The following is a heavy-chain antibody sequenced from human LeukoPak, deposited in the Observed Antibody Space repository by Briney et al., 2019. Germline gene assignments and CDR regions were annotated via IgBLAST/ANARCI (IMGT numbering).Heavy chain of an antibody. Sequence: ASVKVSCKASGHTFTSNFMHWVRQAPGQGLEWVAVLNPSDGDTTYAQKFQGRITMTRDTSTGTVYMELNSLTSEDTAVYYCAGETNAFDYWGQGTLVTVSS. CDR2: LNPSDGDT. V-gene: IGHV1-46*03. CDR1: GHTFTSNF. J-gene: IGHJ4*02. CDR3: AGETNAFDY.